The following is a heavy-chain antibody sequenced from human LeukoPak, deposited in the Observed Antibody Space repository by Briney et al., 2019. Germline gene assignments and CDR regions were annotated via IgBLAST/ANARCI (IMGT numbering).Heavy chain of an antibody. Sequence: PGGSLRLSCAASGFTFSSYSMNWVRQAPGKWLEWVSSISSSSSYIYYADSVKGRFTISRDNAKNSLYLQMNSLRAEDTAVYYCARVNRRIALMVYAIPDYYYYMDVSGKGTTVTVSS. CDR1: GFTFSSYS. D-gene: IGHD2-8*01. V-gene: IGHV3-21*01. CDR2: ISSSSSYI. CDR3: ARVNRRIALMVYAIPDYYYYMDV. J-gene: IGHJ6*03.